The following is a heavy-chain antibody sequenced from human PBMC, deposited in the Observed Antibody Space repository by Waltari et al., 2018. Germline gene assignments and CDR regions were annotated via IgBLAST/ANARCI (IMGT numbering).Heavy chain of an antibody. CDR3: ARDYGDPSDCTGGVCHLDY. CDR1: GGSISSSSYY. V-gene: IGHV4-39*02. J-gene: IGHJ4*02. Sequence: QLQLQESGPGLVKPSETLSLTCTVSGGSISSSSYYWGWIRQPPGKGLEWIGSIYYSGITSYNPSRKSRVTISVDTSKNQFSLKLSSVTAADTAVYYCARDYGDPSDCTGGVCHLDYWGQGTLVTVSS. CDR2: IYYSGIT. D-gene: IGHD2-8*02.